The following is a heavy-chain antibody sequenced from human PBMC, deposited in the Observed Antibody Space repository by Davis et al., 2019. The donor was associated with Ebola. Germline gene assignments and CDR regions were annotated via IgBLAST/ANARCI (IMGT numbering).Heavy chain of an antibody. J-gene: IGHJ4*02. Sequence: GESLKISCAASGFIFTDYGMSWVRQAPGKGLEWVSSVSGSGGGRAYYTDSVQGRFPISRDRSRNTVFLQMNGLRADDTAVYYCARNLASNSYYYFDFWGQGTRVAVSS. D-gene: IGHD6-6*01. CDR2: VSGSGGGRA. CDR3: ARNLASNSYYYFDF. CDR1: GFIFTDYG. V-gene: IGHV3-23*01.